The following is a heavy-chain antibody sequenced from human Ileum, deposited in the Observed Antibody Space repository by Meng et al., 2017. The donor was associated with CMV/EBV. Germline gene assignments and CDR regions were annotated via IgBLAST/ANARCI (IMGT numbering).Heavy chain of an antibody. J-gene: IGHJ4*02. CDR3: TTGEAWF. Sequence: LSWAASGVSVSNDWTIWGRKAPGKGVEYIGHIRSVNDGGTTDYDALVKGRFSISRDDSKNMVYLHMNGLKTEDTAGNYCTTGEAWFGARGTLVTVSS. D-gene: IGHD3-10*01. CDR2: IRSVNDGGTT. CDR1: GVSVSNDW. V-gene: IGHV3-15*01.